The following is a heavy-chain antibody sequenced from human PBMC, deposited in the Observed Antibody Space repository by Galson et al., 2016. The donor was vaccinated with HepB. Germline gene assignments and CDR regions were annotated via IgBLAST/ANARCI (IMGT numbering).Heavy chain of an antibody. V-gene: IGHV3-30*03. J-gene: IGHJ4*02. CDR3: ARSQISGVVNGPY. D-gene: IGHD3-3*01. Sequence: SLRLSCAGSGFTFSTYGIHWVRQAPGKGLEWQATISSDGAHKHYADSVKGRFTISRDNSKNTVHLEMNNLRAEDTAVYYCARSQISGVVNGPYWGQGTLVTVSS. CDR1: GFTFSTYG. CDR2: ISSDGAHK.